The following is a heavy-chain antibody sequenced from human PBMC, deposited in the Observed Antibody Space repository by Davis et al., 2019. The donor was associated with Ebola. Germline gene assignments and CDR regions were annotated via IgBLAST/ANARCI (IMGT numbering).Heavy chain of an antibody. D-gene: IGHD3-3*01. CDR1: GFTFSNAW. CDR3: TRVLYYDFWSGHEYFQH. J-gene: IGHJ1*01. V-gene: IGHV3-15*01. CDR2: IKSKTDGGTT. Sequence: GESLKISCAASGFTFSNAWMSWVRQAPGKGLEWVGRIKSKTDGGTTDYAAPVKGRFTISRDDSKSIAYLQMNSLKTEDTAVYYCTRVLYYDFWSGHEYFQHWGQGTLVTVSS.